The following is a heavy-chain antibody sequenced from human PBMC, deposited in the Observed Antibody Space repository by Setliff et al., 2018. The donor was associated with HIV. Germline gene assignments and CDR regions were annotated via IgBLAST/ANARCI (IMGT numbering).Heavy chain of an antibody. CDR3: AGKGNVGGWFDP. D-gene: IGHD3-16*01. CDR2: IDHSGST. V-gene: IGHV4-59*08. CDR1: GDSSSNDY. J-gene: IGHJ5*02. Sequence: PSETLSLTCTVSGDSSSNDYWNWIRQSPDKGLEWIGEIDHSGSTNYNPSLRSRVTISVDTSKNHFSLRLSSVTAADTAVYYCAGKGNVGGWFDPWGQGTLVTVSS.